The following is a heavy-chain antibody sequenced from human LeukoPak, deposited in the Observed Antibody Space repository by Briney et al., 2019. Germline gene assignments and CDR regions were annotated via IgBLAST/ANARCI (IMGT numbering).Heavy chain of an antibody. D-gene: IGHD3-16*01. V-gene: IGHV1-8*01. CDR2: MNPNSGDT. CDR1: GYTFTSYD. CDR3: ARGGGMRDYDY. Sequence: ASVKVSCKASGYTFTSYDINWVRQATGQGLGWMGWMNPNSGDTGYAQKFQGRVTMTRNNSISTAYMELSSLRSEATAASYCARGGGMRDYDYWGQGTLVTVSS. J-gene: IGHJ4*02.